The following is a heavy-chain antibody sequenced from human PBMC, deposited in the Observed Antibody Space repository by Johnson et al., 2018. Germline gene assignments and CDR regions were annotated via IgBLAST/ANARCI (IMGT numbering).Heavy chain of an antibody. V-gene: IGHV3-30*18. Sequence: QVQLVESGGGVVQPGRSLRLSCVASGFTFGSYGMHWVRQAPGKGLEWVAVISHDGKNKYYVDPVKGRFTISRDNSKNTVYLQIDSLRAEDTALYYCAKDRRVSSWAHYYYYGMDVCGQGTTVSVSS. CDR2: ISHDGKNK. CDR1: GFTFGSYG. D-gene: IGHD6-13*01. CDR3: AKDRRVSSWAHYYYYGMDV. J-gene: IGHJ6*02.